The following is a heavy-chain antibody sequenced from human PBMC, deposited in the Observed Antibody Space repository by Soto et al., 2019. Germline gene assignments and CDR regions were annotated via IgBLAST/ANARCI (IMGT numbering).Heavy chain of an antibody. CDR2: IYYSGST. J-gene: IGHJ6*02. CDR1: GGSISSGDYY. D-gene: IGHD5-18*01. CDR3: ARASPVVTDV. V-gene: IGHV4-30-4*01. Sequence: SETLSDSCTVSGGSISSGDYYWSLIRQHPGKGLEWIGYIYYSGSTYYNPSLKSRVTISVDTSKNQFSLKLSSVTAADTAVYYCARASPVVTDVWGQGTTITAP.